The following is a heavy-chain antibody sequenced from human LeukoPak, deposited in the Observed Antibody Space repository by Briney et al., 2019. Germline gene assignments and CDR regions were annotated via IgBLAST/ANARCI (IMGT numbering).Heavy chain of an antibody. CDR1: GFTFSSYW. V-gene: IGHV3-7*03. CDR2: IKQDGSEK. CDR3: TSNRGQWELLWFDP. J-gene: IGHJ5*02. D-gene: IGHD1-26*01. Sequence: GGSLRLSCAASGFTFSSYWMSWVRQAPGKGLEWVANIKQDGSEKYYVDSVKGRFTISRDNAKNSLYLQMNSLRAEDTAVYYCTSNRGQWELLWFDPWGQGTLVTVSS.